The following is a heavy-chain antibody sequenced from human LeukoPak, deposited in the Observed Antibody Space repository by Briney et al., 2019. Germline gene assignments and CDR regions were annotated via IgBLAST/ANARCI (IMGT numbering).Heavy chain of an antibody. D-gene: IGHD6-19*01. Sequence: GGSLRLSCAASRFTLSNYWMSWVRQAPGKGLEWVANIKQDGSETYYVDSVKGRFTISRDNPKNSLSLQMNSLRAEDTAVYYCARQRGSGCLDYWGQGTLVTVSP. V-gene: IGHV3-7*01. CDR1: RFTLSNYW. J-gene: IGHJ4*02. CDR3: ARQRGSGCLDY. CDR2: IKQDGSET.